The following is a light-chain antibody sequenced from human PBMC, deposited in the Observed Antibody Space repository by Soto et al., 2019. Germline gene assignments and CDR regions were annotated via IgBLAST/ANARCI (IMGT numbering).Light chain of an antibody. CDR2: GAS. V-gene: IGKV3-15*01. Sequence: EIVMTQSPATLSVSPGERATLSCRASQSVSSNLAWYQQKPGQAPRLLIYGASTRATGIPARFSVSGSGTEFTLTISRLQSEDFAVYYCQQYNKWPLTFGGGTKVEIK. CDR1: QSVSSN. CDR3: QQYNKWPLT. J-gene: IGKJ4*01.